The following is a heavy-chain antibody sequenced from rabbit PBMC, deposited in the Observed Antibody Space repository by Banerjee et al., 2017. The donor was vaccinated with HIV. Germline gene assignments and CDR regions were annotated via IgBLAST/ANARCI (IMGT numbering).Heavy chain of an antibody. V-gene: IGHV1S45*01. Sequence: QEQLEEYGGDLVKPEGSLTLTCTASGFSFSSSYYMCWVRQAPGKGLEWIACIYTGSSGSTYYASWAKGRFTISKTSSTTVTLQMTSLTAADTATHFCARDLAGVIGWNFNLWGPGTLLTVS. CDR3: ARDLAGVIGWNFNL. CDR2: IYTGSSGST. J-gene: IGHJ4*01. D-gene: IGHD4-1*01. CDR1: GFSFSSSYY.